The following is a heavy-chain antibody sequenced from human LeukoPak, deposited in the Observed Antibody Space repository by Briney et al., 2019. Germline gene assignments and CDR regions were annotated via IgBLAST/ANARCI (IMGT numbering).Heavy chain of an antibody. CDR1: GYTFTNYW. D-gene: IGHD2-21*01. CDR3: ARHARADFRLLDP. CDR2: IFPGDSDA. Sequence: GESLKISCKASGYTFTNYWIGWVRQMPGKGGEWMGIIFPGDSDATYSPSFQGQVTISADKSISTAYLQWSRLKASDTAIYFCARHARADFRLLDPWGQGTLVTVSS. J-gene: IGHJ5*02. V-gene: IGHV5-51*01.